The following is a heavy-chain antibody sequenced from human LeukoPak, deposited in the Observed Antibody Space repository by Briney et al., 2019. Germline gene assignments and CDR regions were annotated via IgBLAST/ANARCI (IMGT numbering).Heavy chain of an antibody. CDR2: IYSGGGK. CDR3: ARDPPAVAANTYG. Sequence: GGSLRLSCAASGFTVSNNYMRWVRQAPGKGLEWVSLIYSGGGKYYADDVKGRFTISRDGSKNMLYLQMDILRAEDTAIYYCARDPPAVAANTYGWGQGTLVTVSS. J-gene: IGHJ4*02. D-gene: IGHD6-6*01. CDR1: GFTVSNNY. V-gene: IGHV3-66*01.